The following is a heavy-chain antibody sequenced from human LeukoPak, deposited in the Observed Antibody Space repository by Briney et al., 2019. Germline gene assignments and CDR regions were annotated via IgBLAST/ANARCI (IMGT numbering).Heavy chain of an antibody. J-gene: IGHJ6*03. CDR2: IYYSGST. Sequence: SETLSLTCTVSGGSISSSSYYWGWIRQPPGKGLEWIGSIYYSGSTYYNPSLKSRVTISVDTSKNQFSLKLSSVTAADTAVYYCARLVSSGWYWGYYYYMDVWGKGTTVTVSS. D-gene: IGHD6-19*01. CDR3: ARLVSSGWYWGYYYYMDV. V-gene: IGHV4-39*07. CDR1: GGSISSSSYY.